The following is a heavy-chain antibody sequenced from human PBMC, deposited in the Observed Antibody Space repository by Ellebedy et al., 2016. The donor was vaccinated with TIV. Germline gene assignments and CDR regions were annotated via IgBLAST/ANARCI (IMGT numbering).Heavy chain of an antibody. CDR3: ARVGNYYGGNPSYYFDY. V-gene: IGHV1-46*01. CDR1: GYTFTNYY. Sequence: AASVKVSCKTSGYTFTNYYMHWVRQAPGQGLEWMGVINPSGGGTTYAQNFQGRVTITADESTSTAYMELSSLRSEDTAVYYCARVGNYYGGNPSYYFDYWGQGTLVTVSS. D-gene: IGHD4-23*01. CDR2: INPSGGGT. J-gene: IGHJ4*02.